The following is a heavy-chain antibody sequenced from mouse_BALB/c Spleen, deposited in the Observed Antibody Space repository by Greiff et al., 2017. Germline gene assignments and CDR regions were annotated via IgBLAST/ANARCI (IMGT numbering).Heavy chain of an antibody. J-gene: IGHJ3*01. CDR2: ISSGSSTI. V-gene: IGHV5-17*02. D-gene: IGHD3-1*01. CDR1: GFTFSSFG. CDR3: ARGLGSFAY. Sequence: EVQRVESGGGLVQPGGSRKLSCAASGFTFSSFGMHWVRQAPEKGLEWVAYISSGSSTIYYADTVKGRFTISRDNPKNTLFLQMTSLRSEDTAMYYCARGLGSFAYWGQGTLVTVSA.